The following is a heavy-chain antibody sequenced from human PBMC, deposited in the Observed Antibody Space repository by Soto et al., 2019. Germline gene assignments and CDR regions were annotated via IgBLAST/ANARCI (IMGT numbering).Heavy chain of an antibody. CDR2: IIPIFGTA. V-gene: IGHV1-69*06. CDR1: GGTFSSYA. Sequence: QVQLVQSGAEVKKPGSSVKVSCKASGGTFSSYANSWVRQAPGQGLEWMGGIIPIFGTANYAQKFQGRVTITADKSTSTAYMELSSLRSEDTAVYYCARVWRDYGVYYYYGMDVWGQGTTVTVSS. CDR3: ARVWRDYGVYYYYGMDV. J-gene: IGHJ6*02. D-gene: IGHD4-17*01.